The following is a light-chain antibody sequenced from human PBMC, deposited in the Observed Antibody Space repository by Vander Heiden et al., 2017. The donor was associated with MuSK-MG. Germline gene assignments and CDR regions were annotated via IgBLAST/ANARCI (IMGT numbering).Light chain of an antibody. CDR1: SGDVGNYDL. CDR3: CSYAGSSTLI. Sequence: SALTQPASVSGSPVQSITISCTGTSGDVGNYDLVSWYQHHPGKAPKFIIYEVNKRPSGVSNRFSGSKSGNTASLTISGLQAEDEADYYCCSYAGSSTLIFGGGTKLTVL. V-gene: IGLV2-23*02. J-gene: IGLJ2*01. CDR2: EVN.